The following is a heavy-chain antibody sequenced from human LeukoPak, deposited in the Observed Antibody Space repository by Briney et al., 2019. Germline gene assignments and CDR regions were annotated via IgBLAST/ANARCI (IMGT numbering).Heavy chain of an antibody. Sequence: PGGTLRLSCAASGFTFSSYAMHWVRQAPGKGLEYVSAISSNGGSTYYANSVKGRFTISRDNSKNTLYLQMGSLRAEDMAVYYCARTRFSSSWYGVDYWGQGTLVTVSP. V-gene: IGHV3-64*01. CDR2: ISSNGGST. CDR1: GFTFSSYA. CDR3: ARTRFSSSWYGVDY. D-gene: IGHD6-13*01. J-gene: IGHJ4*02.